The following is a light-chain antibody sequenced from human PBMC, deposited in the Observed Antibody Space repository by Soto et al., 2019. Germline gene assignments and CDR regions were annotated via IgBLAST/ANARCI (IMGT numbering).Light chain of an antibody. CDR2: DVT. CDR1: SSDVGGYNY. J-gene: IGLJ1*01. Sequence: QSALTQPASVSGSPGQSITFSCTGSSSDVGGYNYVSWYQHHPGKAPKLMIYDVTSRPSGVSNRFSGSKSGNTASLTISGLQAEDEADYYCSSYTSSSTLSVFGTGTKVTVL. CDR3: SSYTSSSTLSV. V-gene: IGLV2-14*03.